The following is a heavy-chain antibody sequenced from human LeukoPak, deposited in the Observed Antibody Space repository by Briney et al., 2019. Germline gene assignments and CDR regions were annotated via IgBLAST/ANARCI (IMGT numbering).Heavy chain of an antibody. CDR3: ARVKGSGTYSFDY. CDR2: IYYSGST. CDR1: GGSMSSYY. D-gene: IGHD3-10*01. J-gene: IGHJ4*02. Sequence: SETLSLTCTVSGGSMSSYYWSWIRQPPGKGLEWIGNIYYSGSTNYSPSLKSRVTISVDTSKNQFSLKLNSVTAADTAVYYCARVKGSGTYSFDYWGQGTLVTVSS. V-gene: IGHV4-59*01.